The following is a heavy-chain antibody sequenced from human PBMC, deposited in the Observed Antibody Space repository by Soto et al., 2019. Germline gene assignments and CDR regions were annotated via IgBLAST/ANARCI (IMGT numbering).Heavy chain of an antibody. J-gene: IGHJ6*04. D-gene: IGHD2-15*01. CDR3: ARDGSYTVAATGLGV. CDR2: IYYSGST. Sequence: ASETLSLTCTVSGGSISSGGYYWSWIRQHPGKGLEWIGYIYYSGSTYYNPSLKSRVTISVDTSKNQFSLKLSSVTAADTAVYYCARDGSYTVAATGLGVWGKGTTVTVSS. V-gene: IGHV4-31*03. CDR1: GGSISSGGYY.